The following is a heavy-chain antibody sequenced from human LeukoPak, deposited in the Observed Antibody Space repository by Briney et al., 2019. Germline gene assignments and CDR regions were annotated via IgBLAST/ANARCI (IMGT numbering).Heavy chain of an antibody. CDR1: GYSFTSYW. J-gene: IGHJ3*02. D-gene: IGHD3-22*01. V-gene: IGHV5-51*01. Sequence: ESLKISCKGSGYSFTSYWIGWVRQMPGKGLEWMGIIYPGDSDTRYSPSFQGQVTISADKSISTAYLQWSSLKASDTAMYYCARRDDSSGYYHSSGAFDIWGQGTMVTVSS. CDR2: IYPGDSDT. CDR3: ARRDDSSGYYHSSGAFDI.